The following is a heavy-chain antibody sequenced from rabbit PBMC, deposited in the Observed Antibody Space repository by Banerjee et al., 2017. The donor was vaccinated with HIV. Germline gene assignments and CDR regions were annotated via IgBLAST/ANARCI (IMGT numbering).Heavy chain of an antibody. V-gene: IGHV1S45*01. D-gene: IGHD2-1*01. J-gene: IGHJ6*01. Sequence: QEQLEESGGDLVKPEGSLTLTCTASGFSFSSNYWICWVRQAPGKGLEWIGCIYAGSSDSTYYASWAKGRFTISKTSSTTVTLQMTSLTAADTATYFCARNYDLWGPGTLVTVS. CDR2: IYAGSSDST. CDR3: ARNYDL. CDR1: GFSFSSNYW.